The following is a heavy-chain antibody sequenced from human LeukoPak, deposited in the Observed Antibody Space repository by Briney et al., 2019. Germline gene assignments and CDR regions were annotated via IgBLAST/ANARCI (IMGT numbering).Heavy chain of an antibody. Sequence: GGSLRLSCAASGFTFSSYEMNWVRQAPGKGLEWVSYISSSGSTIYYADSVKGRFTISRDNAKNSLYLQMNSLRAEDTAVYYCARDASEGDTAMVTLNYWGQGTLVTVSS. CDR1: GFTFSSYE. V-gene: IGHV3-48*03. J-gene: IGHJ4*02. CDR2: ISSSGSTI. CDR3: ARDASEGDTAMVTLNY. D-gene: IGHD5-18*01.